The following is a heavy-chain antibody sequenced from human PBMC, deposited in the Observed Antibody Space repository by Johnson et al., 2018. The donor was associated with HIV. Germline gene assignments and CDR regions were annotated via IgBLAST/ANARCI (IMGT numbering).Heavy chain of an antibody. J-gene: IGHJ3*02. V-gene: IGHV3-33*06. CDR3: AKGYSSSDAFDI. CDR1: GFTFSSYG. Sequence: QVQLVESGGGVVQPGRSLRLSCAASGFTFSSYGMYWVRQAPGKGLEWVALIWYDGTNKYYADSVKGRFTISRDNSKNTLYLQMNSLRAEDTAVYYCAKGYSSSDAFDIWGQGTMVTVSS. D-gene: IGHD6-6*01. CDR2: IWYDGTNK.